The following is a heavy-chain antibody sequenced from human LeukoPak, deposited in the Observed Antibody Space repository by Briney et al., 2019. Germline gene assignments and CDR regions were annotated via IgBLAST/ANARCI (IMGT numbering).Heavy chain of an antibody. CDR3: ARYCSSTSCYYYYGMDV. Sequence: ASVKVSCKASGYTFTSYGISWVRQAPGQGLEWMGWISAYNGNTNYAQKLQGRVTMTTDTSTSTAYMELRSLRSEDTAVYYCARYCSSTSCYYYYGMDVWGQGTTVTVSS. D-gene: IGHD2-2*01. CDR2: ISAYNGNT. CDR1: GYTFTSYG. J-gene: IGHJ6*02. V-gene: IGHV1-18*01.